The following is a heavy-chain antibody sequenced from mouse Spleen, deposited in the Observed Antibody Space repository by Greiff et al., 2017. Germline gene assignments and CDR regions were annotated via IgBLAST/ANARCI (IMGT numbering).Heavy chain of an antibody. V-gene: IGHV5-12-1*01. CDR3: ARGHYYGYDFDY. D-gene: IGHD1-2*01. J-gene: IGHJ2*01. CDR1: GFTFSSYY. CDR2: ISSGGGST. Sequence: EVQLVESGGGLVKRGGSLKLSCAASGFTFSSYYMSWVRQTPEKRLEWVATISSGGGSTYYPDSVKGRFTISRDNAKNTLYLQMSSLNSEDTAVYYCARGHYYGYDFDYWGQGTTLTVSS.